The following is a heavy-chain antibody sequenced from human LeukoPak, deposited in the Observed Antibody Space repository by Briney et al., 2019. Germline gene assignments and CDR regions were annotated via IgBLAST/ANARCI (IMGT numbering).Heavy chain of an antibody. CDR1: GYTFTTYG. Sequence: ASVKVSCKASGYTFTTYGIGWVRQAPGQGLEWMGWISGYNGNTDYAQKLQGRVTMTTDTSTNTVYMELRSLRSDDTAIYYCARDGVSTVTYDAFDIWGQGTMVTVSS. J-gene: IGHJ3*02. CDR3: ARDGVSTVTYDAFDI. CDR2: ISGYNGNT. V-gene: IGHV1-18*01. D-gene: IGHD4-17*01.